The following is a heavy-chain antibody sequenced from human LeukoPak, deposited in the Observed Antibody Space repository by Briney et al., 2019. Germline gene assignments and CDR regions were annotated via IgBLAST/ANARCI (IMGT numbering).Heavy chain of an antibody. V-gene: IGHV4-59*08. Sequence: SETLSHTCTVSGGSISSYYWTWIRQPPGQGLEWIGYIYYSGNTNYNPSLKSRVTISLDTSRNQFSLKLSSVTAADTAVYYCARRARATTGGDYFDYWGQGTLVTVSS. CDR1: GGSISSYY. CDR3: ARRARATTGGDYFDY. J-gene: IGHJ4*02. CDR2: IYYSGNT. D-gene: IGHD1-1*01.